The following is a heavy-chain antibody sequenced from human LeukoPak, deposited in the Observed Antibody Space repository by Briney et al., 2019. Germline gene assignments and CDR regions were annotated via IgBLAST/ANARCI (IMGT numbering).Heavy chain of an antibody. V-gene: IGHV1-2*02. J-gene: IGHJ6*01. D-gene: IGHD6-19*01. CDR2: INPNSGWT. Sequence: ASLKVACKASVYTFTRYYLHWVRQAPGQALEWMEWINPNSGWTNYPHKFKGRSTMTRDTSTSTAYMELSRLRSEATAVYYCARGGDSGGWYVNYGKDVWGQGTTVTVSS. CDR1: VYTFTRYY. CDR3: ARGGDSGGWYVNYGKDV.